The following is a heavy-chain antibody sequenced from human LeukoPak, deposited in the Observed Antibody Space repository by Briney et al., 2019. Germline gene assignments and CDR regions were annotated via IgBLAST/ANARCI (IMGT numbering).Heavy chain of an antibody. D-gene: IGHD5-12*01. V-gene: IGHV1-2*02. CDR1: GYTFTGYY. Sequence: VASVKVSCKASGYTFTGYYMHWVRQAPGQGLEWMGWINPNTGGTNLAQRFQGRVTMTRDTSFSTAYLELSRLKSDDTAVYYCARDREWLTDYYNYSMDVWAKGPRSPSP. CDR2: INPNTGGT. J-gene: IGHJ6*03. CDR3: ARDREWLTDYYNYSMDV.